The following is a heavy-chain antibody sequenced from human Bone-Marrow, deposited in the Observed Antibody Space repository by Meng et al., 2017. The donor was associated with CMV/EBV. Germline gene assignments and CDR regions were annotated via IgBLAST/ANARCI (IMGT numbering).Heavy chain of an antibody. V-gene: IGHV3-30-3*02. CDR1: GFTFSSFP. D-gene: IGHD4/OR15-4a*01. J-gene: IGHJ6*01. CDR2: ISYDGVHK. Sequence: GESLKISCAASGFTFSSFPMHWVRQSPGKGLEWVAVISYDGVHKSYGDSVKGRFTISRDNSQNTLDLQMSNLRPEDTALYYCAKDGRRRRDYDAGRYRPYYGMAVWGQGTTVTGSS. CDR3: AKDGRRRRDYDAGRYRPYYGMAV.